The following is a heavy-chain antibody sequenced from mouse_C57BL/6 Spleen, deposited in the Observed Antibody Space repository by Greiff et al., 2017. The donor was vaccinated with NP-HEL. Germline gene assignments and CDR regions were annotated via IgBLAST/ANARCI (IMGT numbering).Heavy chain of an antibody. D-gene: IGHD2-4*01. CDR3: ARGGLRPAY. CDR2: ISDGGSYT. CDR1: GFTFSSYA. V-gene: IGHV5-4*03. Sequence: DVMLVESGGGLVKPGGSLKLSCAASGFTFSSYAMSWVRQTPEKRLEWVATISDGGSYTYYPDNVKGRFTITRDNAKNNLYLQMSHLKSEDTAMYYCARGGLRPAYWGQGTLVTVSA. J-gene: IGHJ3*01.